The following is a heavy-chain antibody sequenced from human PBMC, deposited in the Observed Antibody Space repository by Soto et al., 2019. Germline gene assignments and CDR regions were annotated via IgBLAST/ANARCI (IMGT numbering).Heavy chain of an antibody. CDR3: AGYCTNGVCYTFYGMDV. D-gene: IGHD2-8*01. V-gene: IGHV1-69*13. CDR1: GGTFSSYA. J-gene: IGHJ6*02. Sequence: VASVKVSCKASGGTFSSYAISWVRQAPGQGLEWMGGIIPIFGTANYAQKFQGRVTITADESTSTAYMELSSLRSEDTAVYYCAGYCTNGVCYTFYGMDVWGQGTTVTVSS. CDR2: IIPIFGTA.